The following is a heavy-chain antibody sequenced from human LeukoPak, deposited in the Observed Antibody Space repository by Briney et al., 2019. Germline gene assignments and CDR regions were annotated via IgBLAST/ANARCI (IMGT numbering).Heavy chain of an antibody. J-gene: IGHJ5*02. V-gene: IGHV1-18*01. CDR1: GYTFTSYG. Sequence: ASVKVSCKASGYTFTSYGISWERQAPGQGLEWMGWISAYNGNTNYAQKLQGRVTMTTDTSTSTAYMELRSLRSDDTAVYYCARTSYDSSGYSSWFDPWGQGTLVTVSS. CDR2: ISAYNGNT. CDR3: ARTSYDSSGYSSWFDP. D-gene: IGHD3-22*01.